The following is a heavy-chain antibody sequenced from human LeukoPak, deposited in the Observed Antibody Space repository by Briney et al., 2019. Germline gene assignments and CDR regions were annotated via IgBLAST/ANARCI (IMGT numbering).Heavy chain of an antibody. CDR3: ARQDTAMGTIDY. D-gene: IGHD5-18*01. CDR1: GYTFTSYD. Sequence: ASVKVSCKASGYTFTSYDINWVRQATGQGLEWMGIINPSGGSTSYAQKFQGRVTMTRDTSTSTVYMELSSLRSEDTAVYYCARQDTAMGTIDYWGQGTLVTVSS. J-gene: IGHJ4*02. CDR2: INPSGGST. V-gene: IGHV1-46*01.